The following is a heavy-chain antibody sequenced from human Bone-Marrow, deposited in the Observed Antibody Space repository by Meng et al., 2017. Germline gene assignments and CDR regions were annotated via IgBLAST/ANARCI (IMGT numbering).Heavy chain of an antibody. D-gene: IGHD1-1*01. V-gene: IGHV4-4*02. CDR2: ISQSGST. CDR3: ARAPLSQLGGTLRAFDY. J-gene: IGHJ4*02. CDR1: GGSLSSSNW. Sequence: QVQLQESGPGLVEPSGTLSLTCAVSGGSLSSSNWWSWVRQPPRKGPDGLGEISQSGSTHYNPSLKSQVTISINKPKNQFFWKLSSVTAAGTAGYYCARAPLSQLGGTLRAFDYWGQGTLVTVSS.